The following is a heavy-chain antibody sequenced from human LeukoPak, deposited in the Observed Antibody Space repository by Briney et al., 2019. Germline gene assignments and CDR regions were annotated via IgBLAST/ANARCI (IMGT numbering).Heavy chain of an antibody. CDR3: AREGPQTTVPGGMDV. V-gene: IGHV4-59*01. Sequence: KPSETLSLTCTVSGGSISYYYWSWIRQSPGKGLEWIGYIYYSGTTNYNPSLKSRVTISVDTSKNQFSLQLRSVTAADTAVYYCAREGPQTTVPGGMDVWGQGTTVTVSS. CDR2: IYYSGTT. CDR1: GGSISYYY. J-gene: IGHJ6*02. D-gene: IGHD4-17*01.